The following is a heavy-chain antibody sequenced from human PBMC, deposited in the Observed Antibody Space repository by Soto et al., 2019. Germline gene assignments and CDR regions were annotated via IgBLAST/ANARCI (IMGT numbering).Heavy chain of an antibody. D-gene: IGHD3-22*01. CDR2: ISGSGGST. Sequence: VSLRLSCAASGFTFSSYAMSWVRQAPGKGLEWVSAISGSGGSTYYADSVKGRFTISRDNSKNTLYLQMNSLRAEDTAVYCCAKESYDSSGYYYGLDYWGQGTLVTVSS. CDR3: AKESYDSSGYYYGLDY. V-gene: IGHV3-23*01. J-gene: IGHJ4*02. CDR1: GFTFSSYA.